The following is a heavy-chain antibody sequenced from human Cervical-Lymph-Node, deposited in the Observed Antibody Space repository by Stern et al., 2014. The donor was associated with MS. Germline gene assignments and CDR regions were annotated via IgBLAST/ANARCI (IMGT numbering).Heavy chain of an antibody. CDR2: INRSDDDT. J-gene: IGHJ4*02. D-gene: IGHD5/OR15-5a*01. CDR1: GFTFTKDY. V-gene: IGHV1-46*01. Sequence: QVQLVQSGAEVKKPGASVKVSCKASGFTFTKDYVHWARQAPGQGLEWMGIINRSDDDTGYAQRFQGRLTVTRDTSSSTVYMELTSLRYDDTAVYYCALSAFDFWGQGTLVTVSS. CDR3: ALSAFDF.